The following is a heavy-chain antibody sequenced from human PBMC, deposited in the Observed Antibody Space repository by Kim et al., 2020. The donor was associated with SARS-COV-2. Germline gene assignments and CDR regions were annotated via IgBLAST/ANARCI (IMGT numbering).Heavy chain of an antibody. J-gene: IGHJ5*02. CDR2: ISSSSSYT. CDR3: ARAGAPVYRRGEYNWFDP. CDR1: GFTFSDYY. Sequence: GGSLRLSCAASGFTFSDYYMSWIRQAPGKGLEWVSYISSSSSYTNYADSVKGRFTISRDNAKNSLYLQMNSLRAEDTAVYYCARAGAPVYRRGEYNWFDPWGQGTLVTVSS. V-gene: IGHV3-11*06. D-gene: IGHD3-16*01.